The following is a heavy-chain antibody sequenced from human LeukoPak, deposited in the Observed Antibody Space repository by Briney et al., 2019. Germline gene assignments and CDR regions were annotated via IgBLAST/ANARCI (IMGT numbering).Heavy chain of an antibody. Sequence: SETLSLTCTVSGGSISSASYYWSWIRQPAGKGLEWIGRISTSVSTNYNPSLQSRVTISVDTSKNQCSLRLSSVSAADTAVYYCAREGFSRQMVYDNYWGQGTLVTVSS. CDR1: GGSISSASYY. CDR2: ISTSVST. V-gene: IGHV4-61*02. J-gene: IGHJ4*02. CDR3: AREGFSRQMVYDNY. D-gene: IGHD2-8*01.